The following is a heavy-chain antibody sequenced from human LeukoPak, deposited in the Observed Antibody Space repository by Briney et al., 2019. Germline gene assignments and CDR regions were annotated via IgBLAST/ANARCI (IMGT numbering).Heavy chain of an antibody. Sequence: GASVKVSCKVSGYTLTELSMHWVRQAPGKGLEWMGGFDPEDGETIYAQKFQGRVTMTEDTSTDTAYMELSSLRSEDTAVYCCATDPCSSTSCPYYYGMDVWGQGTTVTVSS. CDR2: FDPEDGET. CDR1: GYTLTELS. J-gene: IGHJ6*02. V-gene: IGHV1-24*01. CDR3: ATDPCSSTSCPYYYGMDV. D-gene: IGHD2-2*01.